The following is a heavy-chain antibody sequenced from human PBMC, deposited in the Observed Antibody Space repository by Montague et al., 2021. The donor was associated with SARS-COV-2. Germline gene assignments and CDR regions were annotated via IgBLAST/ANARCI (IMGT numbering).Heavy chain of an antibody. V-gene: IGHV3-7*01. CDR1: GLTLDSFV. CDR2: IHEDESKR. J-gene: IGHJ3*02. CDR3: ARARNHGFDI. D-gene: IGHD2/OR15-2a*01. Sequence: SLRLSCAVSGLTLDSFVMSWVRQAPGKGLEWVANIHEDESKRFYLDSVKGRFTISRDSAKSLVYLQMNSLSPEDTSVYYCARARNHGFDIWGLGTTVTVSS.